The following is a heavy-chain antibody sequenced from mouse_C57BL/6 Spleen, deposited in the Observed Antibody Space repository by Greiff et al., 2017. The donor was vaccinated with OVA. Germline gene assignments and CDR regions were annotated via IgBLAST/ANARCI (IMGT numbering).Heavy chain of an antibody. CDR2: IHPNSGST. CDR1: GYTFTSYW. CDR3: ARREDYGSRDWFAY. D-gene: IGHD1-1*01. V-gene: IGHV1-64*01. Sequence: VQLQQPGAELVKPGASVKLSCKASGYTFTSYWMHWVKQRPGQGLEWIGMIHPNSGSTNYNEKFKSKATLTVDKSSSTAYMQLSSLTSEDSAVYYCARREDYGSRDWFAYWGQGTLVTVSA. J-gene: IGHJ3*01.